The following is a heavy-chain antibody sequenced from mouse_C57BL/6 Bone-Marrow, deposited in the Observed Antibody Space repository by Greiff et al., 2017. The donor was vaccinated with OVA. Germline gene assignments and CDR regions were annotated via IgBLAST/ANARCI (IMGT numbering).Heavy chain of an antibody. V-gene: IGHV7-1*01. D-gene: IGHD2-14*01. CDR2: SRNKANDYTT. J-gene: IGHJ2*01. CDR1: GFTFSDFY. Sequence: EVHLVESGGGLVQSGRSLRLSCATSGFTFSDFYMEWVRQAPGKGLEWIAASRNKANDYTTEYSASVKGRFIVSRDTSQSSLYLQMNALRAEDTAIYYCARDAGGNFDYWGQGTTLTVSS. CDR3: ARDAGGNFDY.